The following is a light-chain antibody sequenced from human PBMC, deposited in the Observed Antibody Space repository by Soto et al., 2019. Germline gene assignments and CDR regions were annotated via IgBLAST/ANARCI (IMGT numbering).Light chain of an antibody. Sequence: IVLTQSPATLSLSPGERATLSCRASQSVSTSLAWYQQKPGQAPRLLIYGASNREATGIPARFTGSGSGTDFTLTISSLEPEDFAVYYCQQYTNWPLTFGGGTKVEIK. V-gene: IGKV3-11*01. CDR2: GAS. CDR3: QQYTNWPLT. CDR1: QSVSTS. J-gene: IGKJ4*02.